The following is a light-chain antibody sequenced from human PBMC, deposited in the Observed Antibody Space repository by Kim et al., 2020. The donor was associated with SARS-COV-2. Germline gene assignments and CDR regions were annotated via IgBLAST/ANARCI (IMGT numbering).Light chain of an antibody. CDR3: QQRFDWPPLT. Sequence: SPGERATLSCRASQSISHHLAWYQQKRGQAPRLLIYDASNRATGIPARFSGSGSGTDFNLTISSLEPEDSAVYYCQQRFDWPPLTFGGGTKVDIK. CDR2: DAS. J-gene: IGKJ4*01. V-gene: IGKV3-11*01. CDR1: QSISHH.